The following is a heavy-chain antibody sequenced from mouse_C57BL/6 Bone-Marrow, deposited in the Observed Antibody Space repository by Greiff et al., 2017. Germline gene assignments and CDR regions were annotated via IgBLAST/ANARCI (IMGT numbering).Heavy chain of an antibody. D-gene: IGHD3-2*02. V-gene: IGHV2-3*01. CDR3: AKDSSALLSETAQATYYWYFDV. Sequence: VKVVESGPGLVAPSQSLSITCTVSGFSLTSYGVSWVRQPPGKGLEWLGVIWGDGSTNYHSALISRLSIRKDNSKGHVFLKLNSLQTDDTATYYCAKDSSALLSETAQATYYWYFDVWGTGTTVTVSS. CDR1: GFSLTSYG. CDR2: IWGDGST. J-gene: IGHJ1*03.